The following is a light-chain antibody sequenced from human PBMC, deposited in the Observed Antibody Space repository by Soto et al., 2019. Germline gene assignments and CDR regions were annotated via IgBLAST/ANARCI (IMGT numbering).Light chain of an antibody. J-gene: IGLJ3*02. CDR1: TSNIGAIYD. CDR3: QSCDSSLSGWV. CDR2: GNS. V-gene: IGLV1-40*01. Sequence: QSVLTQPPSVSGAPGQRVPISCTGSTSNIGAIYDVHWYQQLPGTAPKLLIYGNSNRPSGVPDRFSGSKSGTSASLAITGLRAEDEADCQSCDSSLSGWVFGGGTKLTVL.